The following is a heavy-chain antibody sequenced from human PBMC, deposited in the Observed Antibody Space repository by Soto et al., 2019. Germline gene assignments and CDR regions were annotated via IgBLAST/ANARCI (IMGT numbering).Heavy chain of an antibody. CDR3: ARVSGIYYYGMDV. Sequence: SETLSLTCTVSGVSISSSSYYWGWIRQPPGKGLEWIGSIYYSGSTYYNPSLKSRVTISVDTSKNQFSLKLSSVTAADTAVYYCARVSGIYYYGMDVWGQGTTVTVSS. J-gene: IGHJ6*02. D-gene: IGHD3-10*01. CDR1: GVSISSSSYY. V-gene: IGHV4-39*07. CDR2: IYYSGST.